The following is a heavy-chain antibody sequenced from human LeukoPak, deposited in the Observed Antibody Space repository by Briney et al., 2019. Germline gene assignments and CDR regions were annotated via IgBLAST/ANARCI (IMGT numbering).Heavy chain of an antibody. V-gene: IGHV1-2*06. CDR3: ARLSGSWYERVFDY. CDR1: GYTFTSYA. D-gene: IGHD6-13*01. CDR2: INPNSGGT. J-gene: IGHJ4*02. Sequence: ASVKVSCKASGYTFTSYAMHWVRQAPGQGLEWMGRINPNSGGTNYAQKFQGRVTMTRDTSISTAYMELSRLRSDDTAVYYCARLSGSWYERVFDYWGQGTLVTVSS.